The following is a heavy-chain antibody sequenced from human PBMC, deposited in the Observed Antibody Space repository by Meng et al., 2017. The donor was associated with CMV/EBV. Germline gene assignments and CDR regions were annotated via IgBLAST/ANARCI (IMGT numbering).Heavy chain of an antibody. Sequence: SETLSLTCTVSGGSISSYYWSWIRQPPGKGLEWIGYIYYSGSTNYNPSLKSRVTIPVDTSKNQFSLKLSSVTAADTAVYYCARSDSSGYYYFDYWGQGTTVTVSS. CDR2: IYYSGST. CDR3: ARSDSSGYYYFDY. J-gene: IGHJ4*02. V-gene: IGHV4-59*01. D-gene: IGHD3-22*01. CDR1: GGSISSYY.